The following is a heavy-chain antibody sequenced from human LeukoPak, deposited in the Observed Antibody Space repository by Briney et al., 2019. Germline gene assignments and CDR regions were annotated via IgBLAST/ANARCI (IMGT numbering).Heavy chain of an antibody. Sequence: GGSLRLSCAASGFTFSSYWMHWVRQAPGKGLVWVSRINSDGSSTSYADSVKGRFTISRDNAKNTLYLQMSSLRAEDTAVYYCARDISGWYGGWYYFDYWGQGTLVTVSS. CDR3: ARDISGWYGGWYYFDY. J-gene: IGHJ4*02. V-gene: IGHV3-74*01. CDR1: GFTFSSYW. D-gene: IGHD6-19*01. CDR2: INSDGSST.